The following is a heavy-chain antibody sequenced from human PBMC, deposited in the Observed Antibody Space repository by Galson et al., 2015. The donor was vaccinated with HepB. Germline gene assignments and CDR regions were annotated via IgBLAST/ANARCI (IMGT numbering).Heavy chain of an antibody. Sequence: SVKVSCKASGYTFTSYGISWVRQAPGQGLEWMGWISAYNGNTNYAQKLQGRVTMTTDTSTSTAYMELRSLRSDDTAVYYCAATTVTTDYYMDVWGKGTTVTVSS. CDR1: GYTFTSYG. CDR2: ISAYNGNT. J-gene: IGHJ6*03. CDR3: AATTVTTDYYMDV. V-gene: IGHV1-18*01. D-gene: IGHD4-17*01.